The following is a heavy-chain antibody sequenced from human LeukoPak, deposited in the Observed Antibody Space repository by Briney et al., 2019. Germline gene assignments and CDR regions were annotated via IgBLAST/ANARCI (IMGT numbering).Heavy chain of an antibody. V-gene: IGHV3-7*01. CDR3: ARDRRQWLVNNYGMDV. CDR1: GFTFSSYW. D-gene: IGHD6-19*01. Sequence: GGSLRLSCAASGFTFSSYWMSWVRQAPRKGLEWVANIKQDGSEKYYVDSVRGRFTISRDNAKNSLYLQMNSLRAEDTAVYYCARDRRQWLVNNYGMDVWGQGTTVTVSS. CDR2: IKQDGSEK. J-gene: IGHJ6*02.